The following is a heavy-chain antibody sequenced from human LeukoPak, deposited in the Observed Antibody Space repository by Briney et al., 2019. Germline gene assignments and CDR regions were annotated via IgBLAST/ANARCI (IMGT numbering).Heavy chain of an antibody. CDR2: FYYGGSYSGST. Sequence: SETLSLTCIVSGGSISSGTYYWGWFRRPPGKGLEWIGSFYYGGSYSGSTFYSPSLKSRVTVSVDTSKNQFSLKLTSVTASDTAVYHCARRVGTWSVNRFDPWGQGILVTVSS. V-gene: IGHV4-39*01. CDR3: ARRVGTWSVNRFDP. J-gene: IGHJ5*02. D-gene: IGHD4-23*01. CDR1: GGSISSGTYY.